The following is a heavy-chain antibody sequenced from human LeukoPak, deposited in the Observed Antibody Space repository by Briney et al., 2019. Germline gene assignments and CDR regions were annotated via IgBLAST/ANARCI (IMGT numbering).Heavy chain of an antibody. CDR1: GGSISSYY. CDR3: ARGDDWFDP. J-gene: IGHJ5*02. Sequence: SETLSLTCTVSGGSISSYYWSWIRQPPGKGLEWIGYIYYSGSTNYNPSLKSRVTTSVDTSKNQFSLKLSSVTAAGTAVFYCARGDDWFDPWGQGTLVTVSS. V-gene: IGHV4-59*01. CDR2: IYYSGST.